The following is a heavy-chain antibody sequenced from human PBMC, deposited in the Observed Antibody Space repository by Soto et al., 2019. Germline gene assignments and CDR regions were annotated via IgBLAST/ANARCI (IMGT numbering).Heavy chain of an antibody. Sequence: GGSLRLSCAASGFTFSSYAMSWVRQAPGKGLEWVSAISGSGGSTYYADSVKGRFTISRDNSKNTLYLQMNSVRAEDTAVYYCAKDDCSGGSCYLFDYWGQGTLVTVSS. CDR3: AKDDCSGGSCYLFDY. J-gene: IGHJ4*02. D-gene: IGHD2-15*01. CDR1: GFTFSSYA. V-gene: IGHV3-23*01. CDR2: ISGSGGST.